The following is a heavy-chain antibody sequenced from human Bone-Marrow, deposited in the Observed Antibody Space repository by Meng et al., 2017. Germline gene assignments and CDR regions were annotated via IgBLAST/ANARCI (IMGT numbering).Heavy chain of an antibody. J-gene: IGHJ6*02. CDR2: ITYDGSNK. D-gene: IGHD3-10*01. CDR3: ARDTHLDGSGRSMDV. CDR1: GFTFSTYT. Sequence: GESLKISCAASGFTFSTYTMNWVRQAPGKGLEWVAVITYDGSNKYYADSVKGRFTISRDNSKNSLYLQMNSLRAEDTAVYYCARDTHLDGSGRSMDVWGQGTTVTVSS. V-gene: IGHV3-30*01.